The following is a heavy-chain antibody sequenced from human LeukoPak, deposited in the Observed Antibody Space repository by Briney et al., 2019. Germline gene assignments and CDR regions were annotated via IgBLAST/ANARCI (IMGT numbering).Heavy chain of an antibody. D-gene: IGHD1/OR15-1a*01. V-gene: IGHV1-3*04. CDR3: VRADTVGTMAGY. CDR2: INTGNGYT. Sequence: ASVKVSCKASGYIFTTYPLHWVRQVPGPRLEWMGMINTGNGYTSYSQKFQGRVTITRDTSASTAYIELGSLKSEDTAVYYCVRADTVGTMAGYWAQGTLVTVSS. CDR1: GYIFTTYP. J-gene: IGHJ4*02.